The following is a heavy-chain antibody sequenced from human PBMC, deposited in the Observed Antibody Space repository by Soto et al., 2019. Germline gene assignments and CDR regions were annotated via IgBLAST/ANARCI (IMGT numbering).Heavy chain of an antibody. V-gene: IGHV1-18*01. D-gene: IGHD4-17*01. CDR2: ISAYNGNT. Sequence: GASVKVSCKASGYTFTSYGISWVRQAPGQGLEWMGWISAYNGNTNYAQKLQGRVTMTTDTSTSTAYMELRSLRSDDTPVYYCARFDRSSTVVNSKGYWSQGTLVTGSS. CDR3: ARFDRSSTVVNSKGY. J-gene: IGHJ4*02. CDR1: GYTFTSYG.